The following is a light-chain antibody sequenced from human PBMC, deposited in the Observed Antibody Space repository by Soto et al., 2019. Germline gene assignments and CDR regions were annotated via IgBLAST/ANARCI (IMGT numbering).Light chain of an antibody. CDR3: HQSNNWPYT. J-gene: IGKJ2*01. CDR1: QSVSDN. CDR2: GAS. V-gene: IGKV3-15*01. Sequence: EIVMTQSPATLSVSPGERVTLSCRASQSVSDNLAWYQQRPGQAPRLLIYGASTRATGIPARFSGSGSGTEFTLTISSLQPEDFAVYFCHQSNNWPYTFGQGTKLDIK.